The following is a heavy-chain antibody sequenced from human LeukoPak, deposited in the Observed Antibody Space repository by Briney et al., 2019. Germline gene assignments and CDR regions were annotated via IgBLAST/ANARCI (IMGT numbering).Heavy chain of an antibody. V-gene: IGHV3-66*02. D-gene: IGHD4-17*01. Sequence: GSLRLSCAASGFTVSSNYMSWVRQAPGKGLEWVSVIYSGGSTYYADSVKGRFTISRDNSKNTLYLQMNSLRAEDTAVYYCARFYGDPPDYYYYYMDVWGKGTTVTVSS. CDR2: IYSGGST. CDR3: ARFYGDPPDYYYYYMDV. CDR1: GFTVSSNY. J-gene: IGHJ6*03.